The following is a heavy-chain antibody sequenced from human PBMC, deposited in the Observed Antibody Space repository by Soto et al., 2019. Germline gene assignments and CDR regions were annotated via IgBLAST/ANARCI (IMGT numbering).Heavy chain of an antibody. D-gene: IGHD3-3*01. J-gene: IGHJ6*03. V-gene: IGHV1-46*03. CDR3: ARDGSPHLEWALYYYYYMDV. Sequence: ASVKVSCKASGYTITRYYMHWVRQATGQGLEWMGIINPSGGSTSYAQKFQGRVTMTRDTSTSTVYMELSSLRSEDTAVYYCARDGSPHLEWALYYYYYMDVWGKGTTVTVSS. CDR1: GYTITRYY. CDR2: INPSGGST.